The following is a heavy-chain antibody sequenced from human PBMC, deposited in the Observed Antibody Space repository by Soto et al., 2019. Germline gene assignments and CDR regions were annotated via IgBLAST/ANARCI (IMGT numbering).Heavy chain of an antibody. V-gene: IGHV4-34*01. J-gene: IGHJ6*02. CDR3: ARGLGLVVPAATSPYYYGMDV. CDR2: INHSGST. Sequence: SETLSLTCAVYGGSFSGYYWSWIRQPPGKGLEWIGEINHSGSTNYNPSLKSRVTISVDTSKNQFSLKLSSVTAADTAVYYCARGLGLVVPAATSPYYYGMDVWGQGPRSPSP. CDR1: GGSFSGYY. D-gene: IGHD2-2*01.